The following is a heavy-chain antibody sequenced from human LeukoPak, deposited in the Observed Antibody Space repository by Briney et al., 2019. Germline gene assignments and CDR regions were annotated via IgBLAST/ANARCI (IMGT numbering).Heavy chain of an antibody. D-gene: IGHD3-22*01. V-gene: IGHV3-23*01. CDR2: ISASGSTT. J-gene: IGHJ4*02. CDR3: ARPQPFYYYDSSGYFDY. Sequence: GGSLRLSCAASGFTLTDYAMGWVRQAPGQGLEWASTISASGSTTYYADSVRGRFTISRDNSKNTLYLQMNSLRAEDTAVYYCARPQPFYYYDSSGYFDYWGQGTLVSVSS. CDR1: GFTLTDYA.